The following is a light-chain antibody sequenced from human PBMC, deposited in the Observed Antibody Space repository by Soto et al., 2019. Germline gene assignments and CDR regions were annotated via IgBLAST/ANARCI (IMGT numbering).Light chain of an antibody. J-gene: IGKJ1*01. V-gene: IGKV3-20*01. Sequence: EIVMTQSPATLSLSPGERATLSCRTSQSVSDSQLAWYQQKPGQAPRLLIYGVSSRATTIPDRFIGSGSGTDFTLTINRLEPEDFAVYYCQQYTQALWTFGPGTKV. CDR3: QQYTQALWT. CDR1: QSVSDSQ. CDR2: GVS.